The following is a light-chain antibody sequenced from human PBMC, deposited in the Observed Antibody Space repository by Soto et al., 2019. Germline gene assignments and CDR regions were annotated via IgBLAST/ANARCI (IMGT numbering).Light chain of an antibody. Sequence: QSVLTQPPSVSAAPGQNVTISCSGSSSNIANNYVSWYQHLPRAAPKLLIYDSNERPSGIPERFSGSKSGTSATLGITGLQTGDEADYSCGTWDSSLSAVVFGGGTKLTVL. CDR1: SSNIANNY. V-gene: IGLV1-51*01. CDR3: GTWDSSLSAVV. CDR2: DSN. J-gene: IGLJ2*01.